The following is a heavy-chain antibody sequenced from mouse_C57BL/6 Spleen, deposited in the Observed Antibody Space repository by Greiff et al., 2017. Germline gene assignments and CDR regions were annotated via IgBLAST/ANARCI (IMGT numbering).Heavy chain of an antibody. CDR3: ARGRDDDYGPFAY. CDR2: INPSTGGT. D-gene: IGHD2-4*01. V-gene: IGHV1-42*01. J-gene: IGHJ3*01. CDR1: GYSFTGYY. Sequence: EVKLQESGPELVKPGASVKISCKASGYSFTGYYMNWVKQSPEKSLEWIGEINPSTGGTTYNQKFKAKATLTVDKSSSTAYMQLKSLTSEDSAVYYSARGRDDDYGPFAYWGQGTLVTVSA.